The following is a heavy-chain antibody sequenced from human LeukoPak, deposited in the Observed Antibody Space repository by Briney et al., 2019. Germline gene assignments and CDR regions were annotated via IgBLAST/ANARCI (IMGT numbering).Heavy chain of an antibody. J-gene: IGHJ4*02. Sequence: GGSLRLSCAASEFTFSNYGMHWVRQSPGKGLEWVTFVRSDGNDNSYADSVKGRFTISRDNSKNTLYLQMTSLRVEDTAIYYCATAGLDYWGQGSLVTVSS. D-gene: IGHD2-21*02. CDR3: ATAGLDY. V-gene: IGHV3-30*02. CDR2: VRSDGNDN. CDR1: EFTFSNYG.